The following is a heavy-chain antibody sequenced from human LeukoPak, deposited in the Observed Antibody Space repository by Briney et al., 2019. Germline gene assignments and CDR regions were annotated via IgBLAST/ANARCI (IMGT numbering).Heavy chain of an antibody. CDR1: GFTFSSYT. J-gene: IGHJ4*02. Sequence: GGSLRLSCAASGFTFSSYTMNWVRQAPGKGLEWVSSITRTSIYIYYADSVKGRFTISRDNAKKSLYLQMSSLRPEDTAVYYCARVRYDGSGYYSIFDYWGQGTLVTVSS. V-gene: IGHV3-21*01. CDR2: ITRTSIYI. D-gene: IGHD3-22*01. CDR3: ARVRYDGSGYYSIFDY.